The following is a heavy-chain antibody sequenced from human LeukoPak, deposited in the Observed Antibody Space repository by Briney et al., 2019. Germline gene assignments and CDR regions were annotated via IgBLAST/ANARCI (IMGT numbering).Heavy chain of an antibody. V-gene: IGHV3-23*01. Sequence: GGSLRLSCAASGFTFSSYAMSWVRQAPGKGLGWVSAISGSGGSTYYADSVKGRFTISRDNSKNTLYLQMNSLRAEDTAVYYCAKCPMVRGVILSMDVWGKGTTVTVSS. CDR2: ISGSGGST. D-gene: IGHD3-10*01. CDR1: GFTFSSYA. J-gene: IGHJ6*04. CDR3: AKCPMVRGVILSMDV.